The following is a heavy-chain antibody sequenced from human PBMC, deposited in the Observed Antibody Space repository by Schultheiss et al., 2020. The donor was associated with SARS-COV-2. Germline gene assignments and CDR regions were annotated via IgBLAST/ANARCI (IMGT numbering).Heavy chain of an antibody. CDR2: VNHSGST. CDR3: ARGFVPYYYYYMDV. Sequence: SETLSLTCAVYGGSFSGYFWTWIRQSPGKGLEWIGEVNHSGSTNYNPSLKTRVTISIDTSKNQFSLKLSSVTAADTAVYYCARGFVPYYYYYMDVWGTGTAVTVSS. V-gene: IGHV4-34*01. D-gene: IGHD6-6*01. J-gene: IGHJ6*03. CDR1: GGSFSGYF.